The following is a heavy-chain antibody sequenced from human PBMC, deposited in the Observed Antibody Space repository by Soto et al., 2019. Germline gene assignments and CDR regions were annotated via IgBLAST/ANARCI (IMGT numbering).Heavy chain of an antibody. CDR1: GYTFTSYG. D-gene: IGHD1-26*01. V-gene: IGHV1-69*13. Sequence: SVKVSCKASGYTFTSYGISWVRQAPGQGLEWMGWIIPIFGTANYAQKFQGRVTITADESTSTAYMELSSLRSEDTAVYYCARDMGAVLNWFDPWGQGTLVTVSS. CDR2: IIPIFGTA. J-gene: IGHJ5*02. CDR3: ARDMGAVLNWFDP.